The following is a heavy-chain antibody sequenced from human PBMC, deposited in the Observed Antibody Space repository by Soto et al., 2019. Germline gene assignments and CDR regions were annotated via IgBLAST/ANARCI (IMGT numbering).Heavy chain of an antibody. D-gene: IGHD6-13*01. CDR1: GGSISSYY. CDR3: AAEQQLVPYYFDY. V-gene: IGHV4-59*01. J-gene: IGHJ4*02. CDR2: IYYSGST. Sequence: SETLSLTCTVSGGSISSYYWSWIRQPPGKGLEWIGYIYYSGSTNYNPSLKSRVTISVDTSKNQFSLKLSSVTAADTAVYYCAAEQQLVPYYFDYWGQGTLVTVS.